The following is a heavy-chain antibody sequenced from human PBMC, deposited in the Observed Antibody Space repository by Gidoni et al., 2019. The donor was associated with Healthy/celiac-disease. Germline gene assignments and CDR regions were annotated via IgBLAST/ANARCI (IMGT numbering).Heavy chain of an antibody. CDR1: VGPTPGGSYH. V-gene: IGHV4-61*02. D-gene: IGHD2-2*01. CDR3: ASLGYCSSTSCYDH. Sequence: QVHLQEPGPGLGKLYPTLSLPSTLPVGPTPGGSYHWSWIRQPAGKGLEWIGRIYTSGSTNYNPSLKSRVTISVDTSKNQFSLKLSSVTAADTAVYYCASLGYCSSTSCYDHWGQGTLVTVSS. J-gene: IGHJ4*02. CDR2: IYTSGST.